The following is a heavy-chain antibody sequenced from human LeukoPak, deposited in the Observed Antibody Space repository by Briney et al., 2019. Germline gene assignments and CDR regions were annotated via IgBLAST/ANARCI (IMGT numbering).Heavy chain of an antibody. J-gene: IGHJ4*02. CDR1: GFTFSNAW. V-gene: IGHV3-15*01. Sequence: NPGGSLRLSCAASGFTFSNAWMSWVRQAPGKGLEWVGRIKSKTDGGTTDYAAPVKGRFTISRDDSKNTLYLQMNSLETEDTAVYYCTTSPPAAPEDYWGQGTLVTVSS. CDR2: IKSKTDGGTT. D-gene: IGHD2-2*01. CDR3: TTSPPAAPEDY.